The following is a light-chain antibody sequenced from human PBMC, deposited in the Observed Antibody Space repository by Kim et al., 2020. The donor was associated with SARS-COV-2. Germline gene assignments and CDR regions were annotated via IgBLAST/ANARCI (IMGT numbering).Light chain of an antibody. CDR2: AAS. CDR1: QSVSNY. CDR3: QQSYTTPRA. V-gene: IGKV1-39*01. J-gene: IGKJ1*01. Sequence: ASVGDRVTITCRASQSVSNYLNWYQQRPGKAPKLLIYAASSLQSGVPSRFSGSGSGTDFTLTISSLQPEDFATYYCQQSYTTPRAFGQGTMVDIK.